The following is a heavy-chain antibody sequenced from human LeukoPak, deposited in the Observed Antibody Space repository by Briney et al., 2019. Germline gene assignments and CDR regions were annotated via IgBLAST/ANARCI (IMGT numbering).Heavy chain of an antibody. V-gene: IGHV1-69*04. CDR1: GGTFSSYA. CDR3: ARDLGRYDSSGYYYGNYYYYGMDV. J-gene: IGHJ6*02. Sequence: SVNVSCKASGGTFSSYAISWVRQAPGQGREWMGRIIPILGIANYAQKFQGRVTITADKSTSTAYMELSSLRSEDTAVYYCARDLGRYDSSGYYYGNYYYYGMDVWGQGTTVTVSS. D-gene: IGHD3-22*01. CDR2: IIPILGIA.